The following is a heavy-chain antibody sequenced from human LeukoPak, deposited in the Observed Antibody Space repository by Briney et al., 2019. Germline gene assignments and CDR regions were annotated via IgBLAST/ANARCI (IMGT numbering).Heavy chain of an antibody. CDR1: GGSFSGYY. Sequence: SETLSLTCAVYGGSFSGYYWSWIRQPPGKGLEWIGEINHSGSTNYNPSLKSRVTISVDTSKNQFSLKLSSVTAADTAVYYCARIPLYCSSTSCYYGFDYWGQGTLVTVSS. D-gene: IGHD2-2*01. CDR3: ARIPLYCSSTSCYYGFDY. CDR2: INHSGST. V-gene: IGHV4-34*01. J-gene: IGHJ4*02.